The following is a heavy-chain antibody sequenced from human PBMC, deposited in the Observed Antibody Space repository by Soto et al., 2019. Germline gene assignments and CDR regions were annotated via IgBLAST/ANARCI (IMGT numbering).Heavy chain of an antibody. J-gene: IGHJ6*02. CDR3: ARGRGRSSGWTYYYYGMDV. Sequence: GASVKVSCKASGYTFTGYYMHWVRQAPGQGREWMGWINPNSGGTNYAQKFQGWVTMTRDTSISTAYMELSRLRSDDTAVYYCARGRGRSSGWTYYYYGMDVWGQGTTVTVSS. CDR2: INPNSGGT. D-gene: IGHD6-19*01. CDR1: GYTFTGYY. V-gene: IGHV1-2*04.